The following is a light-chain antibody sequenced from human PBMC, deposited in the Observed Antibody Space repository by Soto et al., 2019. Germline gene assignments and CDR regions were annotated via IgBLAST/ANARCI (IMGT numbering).Light chain of an antibody. V-gene: IGKV1-5*01. J-gene: IGKJ2*01. CDR1: QSITGW. CDR3: QQYKNMYT. CDR2: DAS. Sequence: DIQMTQSPSTLSASVGDRVTITCRASQSITGWLAWYQQKPGKAPKLLIYDASSLESGVPSRFSGSGSGTEYTLTISSLQPDDFGTYYCQQYKNMYTFGQGTKPEIQ.